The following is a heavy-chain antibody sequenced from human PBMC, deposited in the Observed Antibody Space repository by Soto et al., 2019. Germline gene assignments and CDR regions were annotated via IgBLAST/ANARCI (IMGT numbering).Heavy chain of an antibody. J-gene: IGHJ6*02. D-gene: IGHD6-6*01. CDR3: ARVPAISSSPYYYYYGMDV. CDR2: IWYDGSNK. CDR1: GFTFSSYG. V-gene: IGHV3-33*01. Sequence: GGSLRLSCAASGFTFSSYGMHWVRQAPGKGLEWVAVIWYDGSNKYYADSVKGRFTISRDNSKNTLYLQMNSLRAEDTAVYYCARVPAISSSPYYYYYGMDVWGQGTTVTVS.